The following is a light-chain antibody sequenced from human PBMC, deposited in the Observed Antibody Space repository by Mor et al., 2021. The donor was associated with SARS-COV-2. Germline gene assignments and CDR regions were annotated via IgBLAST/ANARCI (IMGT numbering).Light chain of an antibody. Sequence: SVTSNLAWYQQKPGQAPRLLIYGASTRATVITARFSGSGSGTEFTLTISSLQSEDFAVYYCQQYNNWPLFGQGTKLEIK. V-gene: IGKV3-15*01. CDR1: SVTSN. CDR2: GAS. CDR3: QQYNNWPL. J-gene: IGKJ2*01.